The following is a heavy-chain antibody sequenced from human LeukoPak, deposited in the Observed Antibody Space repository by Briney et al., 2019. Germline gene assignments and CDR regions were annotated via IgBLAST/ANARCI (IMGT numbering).Heavy chain of an antibody. CDR2: FYSGGST. J-gene: IGHJ4*02. V-gene: IGHV3-53*01. Sequence: PGGSLRPSCAAPGFPVSSNYMSWVRQAPGKGLEWVSVFYSGGSTYYADSVKGRFTISRDNSKNTRYLQMNRLRAEDTAVYYGAKGRLLPYYFDYWGQGTLVTVSS. CDR3: AKGRLLPYYFDY. D-gene: IGHD3-22*01. CDR1: GFPVSSNY.